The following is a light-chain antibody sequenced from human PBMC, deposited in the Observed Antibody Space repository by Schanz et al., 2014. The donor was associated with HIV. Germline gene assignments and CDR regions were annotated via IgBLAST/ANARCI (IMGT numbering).Light chain of an antibody. J-gene: IGKJ1*01. CDR2: GAS. Sequence: EIVLTQSPGTLSLSPGERGTLSCRASQSVKSNFIGWYQQKPGQAPRLVIFGASNRATGIPDRFSGSDSGTDFTLTISRVEPEDYAVYYCQQYCSPPWTIAQGTKVESK. V-gene: IGKV3-20*01. CDR1: QSVKSNF. CDR3: QQYCSPPWT.